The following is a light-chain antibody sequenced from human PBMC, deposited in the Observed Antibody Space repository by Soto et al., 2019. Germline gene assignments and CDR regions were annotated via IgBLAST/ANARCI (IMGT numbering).Light chain of an antibody. CDR1: QSLSFN. CDR2: GAS. J-gene: IGKJ1*01. V-gene: IGKV3-20*01. Sequence: EIVMTQSPATLSVSPGERATLSCRASQSLSFNLAWYQQKPGQAPRLLIYGASSRATGIPDRFSGSGSGTDFTLTISRLEPEDFAVYYCQQYGSSPTTFGHGTKVDIK. CDR3: QQYGSSPTT.